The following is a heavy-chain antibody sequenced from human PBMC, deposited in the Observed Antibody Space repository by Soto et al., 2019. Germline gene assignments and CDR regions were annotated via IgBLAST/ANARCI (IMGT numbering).Heavy chain of an antibody. CDR2: ISGSGGST. CDR3: AKDRHGYSGYDSLLGY. Sequence: EVQLLESGGGLVQPGGSLRLSCAASGFTFRSYAMSWVRQAPGKGLEWVSAISGSGGSTYYADSVKGRFTISRDNSKNTLYLQMNSLRAEDTAVYYCAKDRHGYSGYDSLLGYWGQGTLVTVSS. V-gene: IGHV3-23*01. D-gene: IGHD5-12*01. J-gene: IGHJ4*02. CDR1: GFTFRSYA.